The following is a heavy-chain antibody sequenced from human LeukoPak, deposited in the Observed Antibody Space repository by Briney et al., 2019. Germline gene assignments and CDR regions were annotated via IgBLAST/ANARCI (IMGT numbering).Heavy chain of an antibody. V-gene: IGHV3-30-3*01. CDR2: ISYDGSNK. Sequence: GGSLRLSCAASGFTFSSYAMHWVRQAPGKGLEWVAVISYDGSNKYYADSVKGRFTISRDNSKNTLYLQMNSLRAEDTAVYYCARGSGYSSGWGQGTLVTVSS. D-gene: IGHD6-19*01. CDR3: ARGSGYSSG. J-gene: IGHJ4*02. CDR1: GFTFSSYA.